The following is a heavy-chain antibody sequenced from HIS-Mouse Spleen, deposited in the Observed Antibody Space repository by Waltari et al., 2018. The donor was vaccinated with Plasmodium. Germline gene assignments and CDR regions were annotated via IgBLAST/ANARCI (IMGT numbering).Heavy chain of an antibody. D-gene: IGHD3-3*01. CDR2: INHSGSN. J-gene: IGHJ2*01. Sequence: QVQLQLWGAGLLKPSESLSLTCAVYGGSFRGYSWRRTRQPPGKGLEWIGEINHSGSNYYNPAPNSRVPISVDPSKNQFSLKLSSVTSADTVVYCCARVTSSGVYWYFDLWGRGTLVTVSS. V-gene: IGHV4-34*01. CDR3: ARVTSSGVYWYFDL. CDR1: GGSFRGYS.